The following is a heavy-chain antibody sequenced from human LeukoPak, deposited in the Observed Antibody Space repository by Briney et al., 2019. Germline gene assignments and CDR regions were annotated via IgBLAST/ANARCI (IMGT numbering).Heavy chain of an antibody. D-gene: IGHD4-17*01. CDR2: IRSKAYGGTT. CDR3: TRASDYGAPGPL. Sequence: GGSLRLSCTASGFTFGDYAMSWVRQAPGKGLEWVGFIRSKAYGGTTEYAASVKGRFTISRDDSKSIAYLQMNSLKTEDTAVYYCTRASDYGAPGPLWGQGTVVTVSS. J-gene: IGHJ3*01. CDR1: GFTFGDYA. V-gene: IGHV3-49*04.